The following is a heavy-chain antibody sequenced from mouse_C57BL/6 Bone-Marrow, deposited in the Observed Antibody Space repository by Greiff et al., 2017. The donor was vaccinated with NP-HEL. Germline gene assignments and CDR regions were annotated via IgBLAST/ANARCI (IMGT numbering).Heavy chain of an antibody. V-gene: IGHV1-82*01. J-gene: IGHJ1*03. Sequence: VQLQQSGPELVKPGASVKISCKASGYAFSSSWMNWVKQRPGKGLEWIGRIYPGDGDTNYNGKFKGKATLTADKSSRTAYMQLSSLTSEDSAVYFCATYYGNYEGYFDGWGTGTTVTVSS. CDR3: ATYYGNYEGYFDG. CDR2: IYPGDGDT. D-gene: IGHD2-10*01. CDR1: GYAFSSSW.